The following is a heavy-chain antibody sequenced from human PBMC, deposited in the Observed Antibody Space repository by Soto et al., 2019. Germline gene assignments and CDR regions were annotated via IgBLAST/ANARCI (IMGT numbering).Heavy chain of an antibody. CDR3: ARVLETRNYYDSSGYSSPLYYFDY. V-gene: IGHV1-69*13. Sequence: GASVKVSCKASGGTFSSYAISWVRQAPGQGLEWMGGIIPIFGTANYAQKFQGRVTITADESTSTAYMGLSSLRSEDTAVYYCARVLETRNYYDSSGYSSPLYYFDYWGQGTLVTVSS. CDR2: IIPIFGTA. CDR1: GGTFSSYA. J-gene: IGHJ4*01. D-gene: IGHD3-22*01.